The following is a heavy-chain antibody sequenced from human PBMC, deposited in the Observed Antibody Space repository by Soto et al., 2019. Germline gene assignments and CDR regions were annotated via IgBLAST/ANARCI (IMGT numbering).Heavy chain of an antibody. V-gene: IGHV4-39*01. CDR3: ARRNGDYWSPPFDY. Sequence: SETLSLTCTVSGGSISSSSYYWGWIRQPPGKGLEWIGSIYYSGSTYYNPSLKSRVTISVDTSKNQFSLKLSSVTAADTAVYYCARRNGDYWSPPFDYWGQGTLVTVSS. D-gene: IGHD4-17*01. J-gene: IGHJ4*02. CDR1: GGSISSSSYY. CDR2: IYYSGST.